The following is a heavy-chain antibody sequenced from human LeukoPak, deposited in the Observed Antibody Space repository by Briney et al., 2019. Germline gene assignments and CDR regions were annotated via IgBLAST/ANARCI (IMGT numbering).Heavy chain of an antibody. V-gene: IGHV3-30-3*01. J-gene: IGHJ3*02. CDR1: GXTFSSYA. CDR2: ISYDGSNK. D-gene: IGHD3-22*01. CDR3: AREIYYYDSSGYYFGAFDI. Sequence: PGRSLRLSCAASGXTFSSYAMHWVRQAPGKGLEWVAVISYDGSNKYYADSVKGRFTISRDNSKNTLYLQMNSLRAEDTAVYYCAREIYYYDSSGYYFGAFDIWGQGTMVTVSS.